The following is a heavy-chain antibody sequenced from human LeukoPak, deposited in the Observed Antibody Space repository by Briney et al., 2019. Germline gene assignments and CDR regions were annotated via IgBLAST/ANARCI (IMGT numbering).Heavy chain of an antibody. J-gene: IGHJ6*02. CDR2: IYYSGST. V-gene: IGHV4-59*01. Sequence: PSETLSLTCTVSGGSISSYYWSWIRQPPGKGREWIGYIYYSGSTNYNPSLKSRVTISVDTSKNQFSLKLSSVTAADTAVYYCARDRIHLYGMDVWGQGTTVTVPS. CDR1: GGSISSYY. D-gene: IGHD5-18*01. CDR3: ARDRIHLYGMDV.